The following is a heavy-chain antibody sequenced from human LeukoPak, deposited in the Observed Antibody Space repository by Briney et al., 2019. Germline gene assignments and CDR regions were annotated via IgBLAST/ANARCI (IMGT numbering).Heavy chain of an antibody. CDR1: GGSISSGGYY. J-gene: IGHJ4*02. Sequence: NPSQTLSLTCTVSGGSISSGGYYWSWIRQHPGKGLEWIGYIYYSGSTYYNPSLKSRVTISVDTSKNQFSLKLSSVTAADTAVYYCARVSMGSGSYIDYWGQGTLVTVSS. CDR2: IYYSGST. D-gene: IGHD1-26*01. V-gene: IGHV4-31*03. CDR3: ARVSMGSGSYIDY.